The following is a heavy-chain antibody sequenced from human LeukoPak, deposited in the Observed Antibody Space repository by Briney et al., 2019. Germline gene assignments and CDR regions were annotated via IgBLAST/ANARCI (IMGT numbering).Heavy chain of an antibody. V-gene: IGHV1-24*01. CDR3: VTGDHSPYYFHY. Sequence: GASVKVSCTVSGSSLSGLSMHWVRYSPPKGLEWLGGFHPENDEIIYAQNFQGRVTMTEDTSTDTAYMELRSLRSEDTAVYYCVTGDHSPYYFHYWGQGTLVTVSS. CDR1: GSSLSGLS. J-gene: IGHJ4*02. D-gene: IGHD1-26*01. CDR2: FHPENDEI.